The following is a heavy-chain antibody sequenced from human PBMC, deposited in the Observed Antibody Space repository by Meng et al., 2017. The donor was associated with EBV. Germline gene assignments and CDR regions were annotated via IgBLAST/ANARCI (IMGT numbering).Heavy chain of an antibody. CDR1: GDAISDYY. Sequence: HVHLHGACPGLVKPSETLPLTCTFSGDAISDYYWGWIRQPPGNVLEWIGYIHYSGSTYYHPSLKSRITISVDMSRNQFSLRLTSVTSADMAVYYCARVNSDCGGVMCYKGWFDPWGQGTLVTVSS. V-gene: IGHV4-59*08. CDR2: IHYSGST. J-gene: IGHJ5*02. D-gene: IGHD2-21*01. CDR3: ARVNSDCGGVMCYKGWFDP.